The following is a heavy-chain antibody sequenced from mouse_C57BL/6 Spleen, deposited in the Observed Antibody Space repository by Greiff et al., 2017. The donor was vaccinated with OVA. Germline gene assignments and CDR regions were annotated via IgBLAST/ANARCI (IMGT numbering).Heavy chain of an antibody. Sequence: QVQLQQPGAELVRPGSSVKLSCKASGYTFTSYWMHWVKQRPIQGLEWIGNIDPSDSETHYNQKFKDKATLTVDKSSSTAYMQLSSLTSEDSAVYYCATYLTGTDWYFDVWGTGTTVTVSS. CDR1: GYTFTSYW. J-gene: IGHJ1*03. V-gene: IGHV1-52*01. D-gene: IGHD4-1*01. CDR3: ATYLTGTDWYFDV. CDR2: IDPSDSET.